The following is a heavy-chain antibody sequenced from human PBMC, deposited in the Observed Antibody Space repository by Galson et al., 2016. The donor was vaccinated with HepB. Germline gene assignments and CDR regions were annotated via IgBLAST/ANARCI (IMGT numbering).Heavy chain of an antibody. Sequence: SLRLSCAASGFTFSNSGMHWVRQAPGKGLEWLTVISYDGFNRYYAHSVKGRFTVSRDNSTNTLYLQMNNLRAEDTAVYHVAKELVTRTTDYYYAMAVWGTGTTVTVSS. V-gene: IGHV3-30*18. CDR2: ISYDGFNR. CDR1: GFTFSNSG. D-gene: IGHD2/OR15-2a*01. CDR3: AKELVTRTTDYYYAMAV. J-gene: IGHJ6*04.